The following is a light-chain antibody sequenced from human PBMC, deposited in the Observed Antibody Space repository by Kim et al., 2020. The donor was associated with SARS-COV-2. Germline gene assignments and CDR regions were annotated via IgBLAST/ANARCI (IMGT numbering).Light chain of an antibody. CDR2: GAS. V-gene: IGKV3-15*01. CDR3: QQYNNWPRT. CDR1: QSVSSN. J-gene: IGKJ1*01. Sequence: EIVMTQSPATLSVSPGERATLSCRASQSVSSNLAWYQQKPGQAPRLLIYGASTRATGIPARFSGSGCGTEFTLTISSLQSEDFAVYYCQQYNNWPRTFGQGTKVDIK.